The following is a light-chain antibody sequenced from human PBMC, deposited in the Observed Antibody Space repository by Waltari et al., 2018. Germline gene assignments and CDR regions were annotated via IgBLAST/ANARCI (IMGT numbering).Light chain of an antibody. V-gene: IGKV1-5*03. CDR1: QSISSW. CDR3: QQYNNYPWT. J-gene: IGKJ1*01. Sequence: DIQMTQSPSTLSASVGDRVTITCRASQSISSWLAWYKQKPGKAPKLLIYKASNLESGVPTRFSGRGSGTEFTLTISSLQPDDFATYYCQQYNNYPWTFGQGTKVEIK. CDR2: KAS.